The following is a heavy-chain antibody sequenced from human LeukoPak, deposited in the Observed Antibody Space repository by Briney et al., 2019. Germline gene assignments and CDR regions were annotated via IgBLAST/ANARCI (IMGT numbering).Heavy chain of an antibody. Sequence: PWETLSLTCSVSGDSISSSSYFWGWIRQPPGKGLEWIGSVYYSESTYYNPSLKSRVSISLDTSKNQFSLNLSSVTAADTAVYYCATLPTYTIFGVIITPFRAVDIWGQGTMVTVSS. CDR1: GDSISSSSYF. CDR3: ATLPTYTIFGVIITPFRAVDI. V-gene: IGHV4-39*01. D-gene: IGHD3-3*01. CDR2: VYYSEST. J-gene: IGHJ3*02.